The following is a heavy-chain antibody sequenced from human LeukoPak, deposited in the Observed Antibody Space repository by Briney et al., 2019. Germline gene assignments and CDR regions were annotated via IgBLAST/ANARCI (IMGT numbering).Heavy chain of an antibody. J-gene: IGHJ6*02. V-gene: IGHV1-2*02. CDR1: GYTFTGYY. CDR2: INPNSGGT. CDR3: ARNPIAVAGTAGYYGMDV. D-gene: IGHD6-19*01. Sequence: ASVKVSCKASGYTFTGYYMHWVRQAPGQGLEWMGWINPNSGGTNYAQKFQGRVTVTRDTSISTAYMGLSRLRSDDTAVYYCARNPIAVAGTAGYYGMDVWGQGTTVTVSS.